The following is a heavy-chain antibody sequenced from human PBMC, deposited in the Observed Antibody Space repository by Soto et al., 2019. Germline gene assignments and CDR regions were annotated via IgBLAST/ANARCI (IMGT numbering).Heavy chain of an antibody. Sequence: QVQLVESGGGVVQPGRSLRLSCAASGFTFSSYGMHWVRQAPGKGLERVAVISYDGSNKYYADSVKGRFTISRDNSKNTLYLQMNSLRAEDTAVYYCAKVGSIMITFGGVIGWGQGTLVTVSS. CDR2: ISYDGSNK. V-gene: IGHV3-30*18. J-gene: IGHJ4*02. CDR3: AKVGSIMITFGGVIG. CDR1: GFTFSSYG. D-gene: IGHD3-16*02.